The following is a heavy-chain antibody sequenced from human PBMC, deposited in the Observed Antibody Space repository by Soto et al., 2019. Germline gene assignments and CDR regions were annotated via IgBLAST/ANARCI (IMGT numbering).Heavy chain of an antibody. CDR1: GYTFSKYY. Sequence: QVQLVQSGTEVKTPGASLKISCKASGYTFSKYYVHWVRQAPGQGLEWMGIINPSGGSTSYAQKFQDRVTITSDTSTNTVYMELSNLRPDDTRVYYSASDPELRGTVFGVVILWKYNWVHAWGQGTPVTVSS. CDR2: INPSGGST. CDR3: ASDPELRGTVFGVVILWKYNWVHA. D-gene: IGHD3-3*01. V-gene: IGHV1-46*01. J-gene: IGHJ5*02.